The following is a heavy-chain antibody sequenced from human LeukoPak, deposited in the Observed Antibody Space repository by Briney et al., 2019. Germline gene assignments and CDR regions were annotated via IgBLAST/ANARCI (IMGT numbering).Heavy chain of an antibody. CDR2: IYHSGST. CDR1: GGSISSSNW. J-gene: IGHJ4*02. V-gene: IGHV4-4*02. D-gene: IGHD3-22*01. Sequence: PSETLSLTCAVSGGSISSSNWWSWVRQPPGKGLEWIGEIYHSGSTNYNPSLKSRVTISVDKSKNQFSLKLSSVTAADTAVYYCARATYDSSGYYYDYWGQGTLVTVSS. CDR3: ARATYDSSGYYYDY.